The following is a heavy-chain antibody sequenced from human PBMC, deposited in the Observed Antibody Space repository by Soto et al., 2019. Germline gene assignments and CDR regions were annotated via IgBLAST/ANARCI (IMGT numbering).Heavy chain of an antibody. V-gene: IGHV1-69*02. CDR2: IIPMLGIA. J-gene: IGHJ3*02. Sequence: QVQLVQSGAEVKKPGSSVKVSCKDSGGIFSTYSMFWVRQAPGQGLEWMGRIIPMLGIANHAQRFQDRVTITADKSTATAHMELSSLRSEDTALYYCTIGSWSGEVFDIWGQGTMVTVSS. D-gene: IGHD2-21*01. CDR3: TIGSWSGEVFDI. CDR1: GGIFSTYS.